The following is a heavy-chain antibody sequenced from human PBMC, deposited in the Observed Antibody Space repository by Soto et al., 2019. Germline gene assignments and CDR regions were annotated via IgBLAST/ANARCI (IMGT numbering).Heavy chain of an antibody. Sequence: GGSLRLSCAASGFTFSSYGMHWVRQAPGKGLEWVAVISYDGSNKYYADSVKGRFTISRDNSKNTLYLQMSSLRAEDTAVYYCAKCPGVAAAGPPFDPWGQGTLVTVSS. D-gene: IGHD6-13*01. J-gene: IGHJ5*02. CDR2: ISYDGSNK. V-gene: IGHV3-30*18. CDR1: GFTFSSYG. CDR3: AKCPGVAAAGPPFDP.